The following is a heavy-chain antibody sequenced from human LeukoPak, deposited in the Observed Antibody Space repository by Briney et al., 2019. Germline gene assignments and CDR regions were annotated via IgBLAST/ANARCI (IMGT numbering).Heavy chain of an antibody. CDR3: GRGIVVVATTTSFSDSFDY. CDR1: GGSFSGYY. CDR2: INHSGST. Sequence: SETLSLTCAVYGGSFSGYYWRWIRQPPGKGLEWIGEINHSGSTNQNPSLKTRVPISGDTPKTHFSLTVSSVSAGHAAVFYCGRGIVVVATTTSFSDSFDYWGQETLITVSS. D-gene: IGHD2-2*01. J-gene: IGHJ4*02. V-gene: IGHV4-34*01.